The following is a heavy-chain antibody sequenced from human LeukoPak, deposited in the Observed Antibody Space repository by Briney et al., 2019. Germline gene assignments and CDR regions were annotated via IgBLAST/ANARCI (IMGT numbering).Heavy chain of an antibody. V-gene: IGHV4-31*03. CDR2: IYYSGST. CDR1: GGSISSGGYY. CDR3: ARDLLTTLDY. Sequence: PSETLSLTCTVSGGSISSGGYYWSWIRQHPGKGLEWIGYIYYSGSTYYNPSLKSRVTISVGTSKNQFSLKLSSVTAADTAVYYCARDLLTTLDYWGQGTLVTVSS. D-gene: IGHD2-15*01. J-gene: IGHJ4*02.